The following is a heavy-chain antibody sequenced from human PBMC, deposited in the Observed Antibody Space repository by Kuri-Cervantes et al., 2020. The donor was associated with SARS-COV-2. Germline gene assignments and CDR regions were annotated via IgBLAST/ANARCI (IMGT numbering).Heavy chain of an antibody. CDR2: INPTSGGT. V-gene: IGHV1-2*04. Sequence: ASVKVSCKASGYTFTGYYMHWVRQAPGQGLEWMGWINPTSGGTNYAQKFQGWVTMTRDTSINTAYMELSRLRSDDTAVYYCARARVRGLITAYYYYGMDVWGQGTTVTVSS. J-gene: IGHJ6*02. CDR1: GYTFTGYY. CDR3: ARARVRGLITAYYYYGMDV. D-gene: IGHD3-10*01.